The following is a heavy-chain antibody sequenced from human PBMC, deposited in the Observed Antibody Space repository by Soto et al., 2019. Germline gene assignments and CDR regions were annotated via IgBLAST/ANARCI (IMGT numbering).Heavy chain of an antibody. V-gene: IGHV4-30-4*01. D-gene: IGHD2-2*01. CDR3: GRDLASNANCIDP. CDR1: GDYIHVGGYY. CDR2: IYYTGKT. J-gene: IGHJ5*02. Sequence: SETLSLTCSVSGDYIHVGGYYWTWIRQRPGKGLEWMGYIYYTGKTYYNPSLESRLTMSVDRSKNQFSLRLTSVTAADAAVYFCGRDLASNANCIDPWGQGTLVTVSS.